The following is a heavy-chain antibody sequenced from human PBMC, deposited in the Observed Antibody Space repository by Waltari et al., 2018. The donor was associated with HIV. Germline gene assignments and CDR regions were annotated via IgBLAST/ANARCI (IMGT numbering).Heavy chain of an antibody. V-gene: IGHV3-7*01. J-gene: IGHJ4*02. D-gene: IGHD2-15*01. CDR3: ASLYCSGGSCYDY. Sequence: EVQLVESGGGVVQPGGSPRLACAASRLPFSSYRIHWARQAPGKGRECVANIKQDGSEKYYADSVKGRFTISRDNAKNSLYLQMNSLRAEDTAVYYCASLYCSGGSCYDYWGQGTLVTVSS. CDR1: RLPFSSYR. CDR2: IKQDGSEK.